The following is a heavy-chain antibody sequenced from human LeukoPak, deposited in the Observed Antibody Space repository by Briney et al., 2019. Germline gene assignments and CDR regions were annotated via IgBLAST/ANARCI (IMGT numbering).Heavy chain of an antibody. D-gene: IGHD3-22*01. CDR3: AGGPPEDTSSGY. Sequence: ASVKVSCKASGYSFTTYDINWVRQAPGQGLEWMGWMRPKKSDTGYARKFQDRVTLTWNISTDTAYMELNNLTAEDTAVYFCAGGPPEDTSSGYWGQGTLVTVSS. J-gene: IGHJ4*02. CDR2: MRPKKSDT. CDR1: GYSFTTYD. V-gene: IGHV1-8*01.